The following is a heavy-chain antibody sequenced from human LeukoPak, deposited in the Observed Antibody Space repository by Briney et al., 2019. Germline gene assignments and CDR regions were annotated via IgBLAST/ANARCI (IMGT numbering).Heavy chain of an antibody. D-gene: IGHD5-18*01. V-gene: IGHV4-39*07. CDR1: GGSISSSSYY. Sequence: KPSETLSLTCTVSGGSISSSSYYWGWIRQPPGKGLEWIGSIYYSGSTYYNPSLKSRVTISVDTSKNQFSLKLSSVTAADTAVYYCARGYSYGTGVGFGYWGQGTLVTVSS. CDR3: ARGYSYGTGVGFGY. CDR2: IYYSGST. J-gene: IGHJ4*02.